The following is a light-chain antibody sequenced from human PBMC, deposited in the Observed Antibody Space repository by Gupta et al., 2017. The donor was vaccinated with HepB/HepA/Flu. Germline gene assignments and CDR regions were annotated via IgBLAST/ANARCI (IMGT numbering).Light chain of an antibody. J-gene: IGKJ4*01. CDR1: QSGLYSSNNKNY. V-gene: IGKV4-1*01. Sequence: DIVMTQSPDSLAVSLGERATINCKSSQSGLYSSNNKNYLAWYQQKPGQPPKLLIYWASTRESGVPDRFSGSGSGTDFSLTIISLQAEDVAVYYCHQELDTPVTFGWGTKVEIK. CDR2: WAS. CDR3: HQELDTPVT.